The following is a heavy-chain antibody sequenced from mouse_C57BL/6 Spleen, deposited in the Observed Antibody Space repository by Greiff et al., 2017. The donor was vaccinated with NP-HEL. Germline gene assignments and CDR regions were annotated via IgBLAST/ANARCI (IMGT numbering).Heavy chain of an antibody. Sequence: VKLVESGAELVRPGASVTLSCKASGYTFTDYEMHWVKQTPVHGLEWIGAIDPETGGTAYNQKFKGKAILTADKSSSTAYMELRSLTSEDSAVYYCTRSTTTVVRDYFDYWGQGTTLTVSS. J-gene: IGHJ2*01. CDR2: IDPETGGT. CDR3: TRSTTTVVRDYFDY. D-gene: IGHD1-1*01. CDR1: GYTFTDYE. V-gene: IGHV1-15*01.